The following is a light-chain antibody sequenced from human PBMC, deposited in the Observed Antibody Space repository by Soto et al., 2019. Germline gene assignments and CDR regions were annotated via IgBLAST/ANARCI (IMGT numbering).Light chain of an antibody. J-gene: IGKJ1*01. Sequence: DMVMTQSPATLSVSPGERATLSCRASQSVSSSLAWYQQKPGRSPRLLIYGASTRAIGIPARFSGSGSGTEFTLTISNLEPEDFAVYYCHQRKSWPRTFGQGTKVDIK. CDR2: GAS. CDR3: HQRKSWPRT. CDR1: QSVSSS. V-gene: IGKV3-15*01.